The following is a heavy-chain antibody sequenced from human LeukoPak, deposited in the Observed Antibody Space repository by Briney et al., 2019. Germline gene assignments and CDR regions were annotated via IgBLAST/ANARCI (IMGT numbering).Heavy chain of an antibody. CDR3: ARHHPYSSGSGAFDI. V-gene: IGHV4-39*01. Sequence: SETLSLTCTVSGGSISSSSYYWGWIRQPPGKGLEWIGSIYYSGSTYYNPSLKSRVTISVDTSKNQFSLKLSSVTAADTAVYYCARHHPYSSGSGAFDIWGQGTMVTVSS. CDR1: GGSISSSSYY. CDR2: IYYSGST. J-gene: IGHJ3*02. D-gene: IGHD6-19*01.